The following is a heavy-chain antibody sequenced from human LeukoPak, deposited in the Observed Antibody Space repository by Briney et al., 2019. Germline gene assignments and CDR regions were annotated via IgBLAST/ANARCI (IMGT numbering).Heavy chain of an antibody. CDR1: GFTFSSYG. Sequence: GGSLRLSCAASGFTFSSYGMNWVRQAPGKGLVWVSYIGNTGSTTYYADSVKGRFTISRDNAKNSLYLQMNTLRAEDTAVYYCVRDGAVVTSGNYPWRYFQHWGQGTLVTVSS. J-gene: IGHJ1*01. CDR2: IGNTGSTT. D-gene: IGHD3-10*01. CDR3: VRDGAVVTSGNYPWRYFQH. V-gene: IGHV3-48*01.